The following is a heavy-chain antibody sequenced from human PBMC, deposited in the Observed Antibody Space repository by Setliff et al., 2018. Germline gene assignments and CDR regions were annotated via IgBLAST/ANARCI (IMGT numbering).Heavy chain of an antibody. CDR2: IYKGGST. CDR1: ANTLSTSYY. V-gene: IGHV4-28*03. CDR3: AREHPPGAFSYMDV. Sequence: PSETLSLTCAVSANTLSTSYYWGWVRQPPGKGLEWIGDIYKGGSTYYNPSLRSRVSMSLDTSKRQVSLNLNSVTAEDTAVYFCAREHPPGAFSYMDVWGKGTTVTVSS. J-gene: IGHJ6*03.